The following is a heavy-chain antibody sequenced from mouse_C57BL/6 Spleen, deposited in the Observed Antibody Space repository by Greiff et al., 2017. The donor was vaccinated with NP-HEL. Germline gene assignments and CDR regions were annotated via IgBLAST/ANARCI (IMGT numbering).Heavy chain of an antibody. D-gene: IGHD2-4*01. V-gene: IGHV5-16*01. CDR3: ARAGIYYDYDDYAMDY. Sequence: DVTLVASEGGLVPPGSSMQLSCTASGFTFSDYYMAWVRQVPEKGLEWVANINYDGSSTYYLDSLKSRFIISRDNAKNILYLQMSSLKSEDTATYYCARAGIYYDYDDYAMDYWGQGTSVTVSS. CDR2: INYDGSST. CDR1: GFTFSDYY. J-gene: IGHJ4*01.